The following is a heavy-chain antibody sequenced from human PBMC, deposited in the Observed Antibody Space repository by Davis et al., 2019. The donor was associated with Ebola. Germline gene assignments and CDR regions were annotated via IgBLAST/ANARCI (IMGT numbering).Heavy chain of an antibody. CDR3: ARFGIVGATNAFDI. Sequence: AASVKVSCKASGYTFTSYAISWVRQAPGQGLEWMGGIIPIFGTANYAQKFQGRVTITADKSTSTAYMELSSLRSEDTAVYYCARFGIVGATNAFDIWGQGTMVTVSS. J-gene: IGHJ3*02. CDR2: IIPIFGTA. D-gene: IGHD1-26*01. CDR1: GYTFTSYA. V-gene: IGHV1-69*06.